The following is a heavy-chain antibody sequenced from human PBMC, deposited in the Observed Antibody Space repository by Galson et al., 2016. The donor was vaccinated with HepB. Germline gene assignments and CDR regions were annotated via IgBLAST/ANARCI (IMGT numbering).Heavy chain of an antibody. Sequence: SLRLSCAASGFTFRGYGMHWVRQAPGKGLEWVALIRSDGSISYYADSMKGRFTISRDNSKNTLDLQMNSLRPEDTAVYYCARGVGYGDYTFDVWGQGTMVIVSS. J-gene: IGHJ3*01. V-gene: IGHV3-33*01. CDR1: GFTFRGYG. CDR2: IRSDGSIS. D-gene: IGHD4-17*01. CDR3: ARGVGYGDYTFDV.